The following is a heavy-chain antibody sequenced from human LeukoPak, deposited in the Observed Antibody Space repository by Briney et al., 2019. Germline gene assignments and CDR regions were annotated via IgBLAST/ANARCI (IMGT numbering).Heavy chain of an antibody. V-gene: IGHV3-30*18. J-gene: IGHJ4*02. CDR2: TSYDGSNK. CDR1: RFTFSSYG. Sequence: GGSLRLPCAASRFTFSSYGMHWVRQASGKGLEWVAVTSYDGSNKYYADSVKGRFTVSRDNSKNTLYLQMNSLRAEDTAVYYCAKEGRDGFNYDYWGQGTLVTVSS. D-gene: IGHD5-24*01. CDR3: AKEGRDGFNYDY.